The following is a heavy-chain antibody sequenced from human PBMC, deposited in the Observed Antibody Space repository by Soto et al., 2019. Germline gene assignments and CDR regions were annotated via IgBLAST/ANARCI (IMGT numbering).Heavy chain of an antibody. CDR1: GGSISSGGYY. V-gene: IGHV4-31*03. CDR2: IYYSGST. D-gene: IGHD3-3*01. J-gene: IGHJ5*02. CDR3: ARGPGNYDFWSGPGGWFDP. Sequence: SETLSLTCTVAGGSISSGGYYWSWIRQHPGKGLEWIGYIYYSGSTYYNPSLKSRVTISVDTSKNQFSLKLSSVTAADTAVYYCARGPGNYDFWSGPGGWFDPWGQGTLVTVPS.